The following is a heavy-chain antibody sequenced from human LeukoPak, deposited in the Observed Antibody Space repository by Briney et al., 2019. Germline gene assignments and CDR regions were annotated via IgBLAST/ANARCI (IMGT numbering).Heavy chain of an antibody. Sequence: SSETLSLTCTVSGGSISNYYWNWIRQPPGKGLELIGYIYYSGTTNYNPSLKSRVSMSVDTSKNQFSLKLSSVTAADTAVYYCARGDYTAMAKVFDYWGQGTLVTVSS. J-gene: IGHJ4*02. V-gene: IGHV4-59*12. CDR2: IYYSGTT. CDR1: GGSISNYY. D-gene: IGHD5-18*01. CDR3: ARGDYTAMAKVFDY.